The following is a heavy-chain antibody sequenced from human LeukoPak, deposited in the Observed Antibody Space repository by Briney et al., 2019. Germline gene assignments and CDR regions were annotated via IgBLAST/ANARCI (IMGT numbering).Heavy chain of an antibody. D-gene: IGHD1-26*01. Sequence: GALRLSCAAFGFTVSSNYMSWVRQAPGKGLEWVSVIYSGGSTNYADSVKGRFTISRDNSKNTLYLQMNSLRADDTAVYYCARARGSYDFDYWGQGTLVTVSS. CDR3: ARARGSYDFDY. CDR2: IYSGGST. CDR1: GFTVSSNY. J-gene: IGHJ4*02. V-gene: IGHV3-66*01.